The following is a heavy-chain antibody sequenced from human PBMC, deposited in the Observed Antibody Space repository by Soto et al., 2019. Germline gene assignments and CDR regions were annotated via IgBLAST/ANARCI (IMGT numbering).Heavy chain of an antibody. CDR3: ARTGGATDS. D-gene: IGHD1-26*01. CDR1: GYSVSSNSAA. CDR2: TYYRSKWYS. V-gene: IGHV6-1*01. Sequence: PSQTHSLTCAISGYSVSSNSAAWNLIRQSPSRGFEWLGRTYYRSKWYSEYAVSVKGRITINPDPSKNHFSLQLNSVTPEDAAVYYCARTGGATDSWGQGTLVTVSS. J-gene: IGHJ4*02.